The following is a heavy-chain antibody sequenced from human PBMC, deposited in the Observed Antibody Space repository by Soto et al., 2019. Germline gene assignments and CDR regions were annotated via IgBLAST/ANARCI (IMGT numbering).Heavy chain of an antibody. CDR3: ARLTAGADSFDI. CDR2: INHSGST. Sequence: SETLSLTCAVYGGSFSGYYWSWIRQPPGKGLEWIGEINHSGSTNYNPSLKSRVTISIDTSKNQFSLKVSSVTAADTAVYYCARLTAGADSFDIWGQGTXXXVSS. D-gene: IGHD3-22*01. V-gene: IGHV4-34*01. CDR1: GGSFSGYY. J-gene: IGHJ3*02.